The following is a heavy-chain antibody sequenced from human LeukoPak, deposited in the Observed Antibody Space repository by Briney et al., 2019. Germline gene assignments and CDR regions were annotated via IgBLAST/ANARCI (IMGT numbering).Heavy chain of an antibody. J-gene: IGHJ4*02. CDR3: AREPDLNLHDSSGYYLFYFDY. CDR2: IKQDGSEK. Sequence: GGSLRLSCAASGFTFSSYWMSWVRQAPGKGPEWVANIKQDGSEKDYVDSVKGRFTISRDNAKNSLYLQMNSLRAEDTAVYYCAREPDLNLHDSSGYYLFYFDYWGQGTLVTVSS. CDR1: GFTFSSYW. V-gene: IGHV3-7*01. D-gene: IGHD3-22*01.